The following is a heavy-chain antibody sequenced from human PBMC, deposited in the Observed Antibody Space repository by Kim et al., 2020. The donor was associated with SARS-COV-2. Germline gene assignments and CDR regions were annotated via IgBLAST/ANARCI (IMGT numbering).Heavy chain of an antibody. CDR2: ISYDGSNK. D-gene: IGHD3-22*01. J-gene: IGHJ6*02. Sequence: GGSLRLSCAASGFTFSSYAMHWVRQAPGKGLEWVAVISYDGSNKYYADSVKGRFTISRDNSKNTLYLQMNSLRAEDTAVYYCAREGRPDYYYDSSGYYPNYYYYGMDVWGQGTTVTVSS. CDR1: GFTFSSYA. CDR3: AREGRPDYYYDSSGYYPNYYYYGMDV. V-gene: IGHV3-30*04.